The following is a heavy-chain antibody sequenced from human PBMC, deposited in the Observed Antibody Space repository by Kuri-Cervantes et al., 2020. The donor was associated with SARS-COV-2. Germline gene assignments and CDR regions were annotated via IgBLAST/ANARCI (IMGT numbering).Heavy chain of an antibody. V-gene: IGHV1-18*01. D-gene: IGHD2-15*01. CDR1: GYTFTSYG. Sequence: ASVKVSCKASGYTFTSYGISRVRQAPGQGLEWMGWISAYNSNTNYAQKLQGRVTMTTDTSTSTAYMELRSLRSDDTAVYYRARVYCSGGSCYSLDYWGQGTLVTVSS. CDR2: ISAYNSNT. CDR3: ARVYCSGGSCYSLDY. J-gene: IGHJ4*02.